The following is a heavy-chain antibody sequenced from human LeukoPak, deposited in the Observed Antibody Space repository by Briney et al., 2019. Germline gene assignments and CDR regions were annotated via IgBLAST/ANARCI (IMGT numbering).Heavy chain of an antibody. Sequence: SETLSLTCNVSGGSISSGGYYWTWIRQPPGKGLELIGFTYASGTTYYNPSLKKRVTISVHGSKNQFSLNLSSATAADTAVYYCARELDAFDIWGQGTMVTVSS. CDR1: GGSISSGGYY. V-gene: IGHV4-30-2*01. J-gene: IGHJ3*02. CDR3: ARELDAFDI. CDR2: TYASGTT.